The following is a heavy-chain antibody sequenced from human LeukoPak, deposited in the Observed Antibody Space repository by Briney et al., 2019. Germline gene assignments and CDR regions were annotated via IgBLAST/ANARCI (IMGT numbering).Heavy chain of an antibody. J-gene: IGHJ2*01. Sequence: KPSETLSLTCTVSGYSISSGYYWGWIRQPPGKGLEWIGSIYHSGSTYYNPSLKSRVTISVDTSENQFSLKLTSLTAADTAVYYCARAPFLTGGYWYFDIWGRGTLVTVSS. CDR1: GYSISSGYY. D-gene: IGHD7-27*01. CDR3: ARAPFLTGGYWYFDI. V-gene: IGHV4-38-2*02. CDR2: IYHSGST.